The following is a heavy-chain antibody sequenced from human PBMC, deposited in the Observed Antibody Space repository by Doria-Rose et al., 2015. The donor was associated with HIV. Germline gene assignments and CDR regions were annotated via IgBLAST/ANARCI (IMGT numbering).Heavy chain of an antibody. J-gene: IGHJ4*02. CDR1: GVSLSSPGMG. Sequence: QVQLVQSGPVLVKPTETLTLTCTVSGVSLSSPGMGVSWIRQPPGKALEWLADIFSDDERSYKTSLKSRLTISGGTSKSQVVLTMTDMDPVDTATYYCARIKSSRWYHKYYFDFWGQGTLVIVSA. D-gene: IGHD6-13*01. CDR2: IFSDDER. CDR3: ARIKSSRWYHKYYFDF. V-gene: IGHV2-26*01.